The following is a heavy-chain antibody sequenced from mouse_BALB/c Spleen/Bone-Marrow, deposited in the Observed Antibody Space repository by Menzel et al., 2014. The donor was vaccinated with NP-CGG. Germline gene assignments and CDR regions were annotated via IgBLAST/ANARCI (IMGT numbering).Heavy chain of an antibody. CDR1: GYTLTSYW. V-gene: IGHV1-87*01. D-gene: IGHD2-4*01. Sequence: QVQLKESGAELARPGASVKLSCKASGYTLTSYWMQWVKQRPGQGLEWIGAIYPGDGDTRYTQKFKGKATLTADKSSSTAYMQLSSLASEDSAFYYCARTTMITTGGYYAMDYWGQETSVTVSS. CDR2: IYPGDGDT. J-gene: IGHJ4*01. CDR3: ARTTMITTGGYYAMDY.